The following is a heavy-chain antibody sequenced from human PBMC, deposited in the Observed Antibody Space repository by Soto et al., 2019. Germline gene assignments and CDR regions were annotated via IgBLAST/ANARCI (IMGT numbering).Heavy chain of an antibody. CDR3: ASTGELLPFDY. CDR1: GGSFSGYY. Sequence: SETLSLTCAVYGGSFSGYYWSWIRQPPGKGLEWIGEINHSGSTNYNPSLKSRVTISVDTSKNQFSLKLSSVTAADTAVYYCASTGELLPFDYWGQGTLVTVAS. J-gene: IGHJ4*02. D-gene: IGHD1-26*01. CDR2: INHSGST. V-gene: IGHV4-34*01.